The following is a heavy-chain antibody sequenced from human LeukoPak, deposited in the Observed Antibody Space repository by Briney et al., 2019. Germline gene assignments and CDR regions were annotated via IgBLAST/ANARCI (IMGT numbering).Heavy chain of an antibody. CDR1: GFTISSYG. CDR3: AKDQVLAFGY. Sequence: PGGSLRLSCAASGFTISSYGMHWVRQAPGKGLEWVSAISGSGGSTYYADSVKGRFTISRDNSKNTLYLQMNSLRAEDTAVYYCAKDQVLAFGYWGQGTLVTVSS. J-gene: IGHJ4*02. CDR2: ISGSGGST. D-gene: IGHD2-8*01. V-gene: IGHV3-23*01.